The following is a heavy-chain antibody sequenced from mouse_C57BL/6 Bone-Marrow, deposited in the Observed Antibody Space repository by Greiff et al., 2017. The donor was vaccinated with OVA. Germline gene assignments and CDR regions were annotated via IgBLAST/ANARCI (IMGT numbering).Heavy chain of an antibody. V-gene: IGHV5-4*01. J-gene: IGHJ2*01. CDR1: GFTFSSYA. Sequence: EVQGVESGGGLVKPGGSLKLSCAASGFTFSSYAMSWVRQTPEKRLEWVATISDGGSYTYYPDNVKGRFTISRDNAKNNLYLQMSHLKSEDTAMYYCARDSTTVVATDYYFDYWGQGTTLTVSS. CDR2: ISDGGSYT. D-gene: IGHD1-1*01. CDR3: ARDSTTVVATDYYFDY.